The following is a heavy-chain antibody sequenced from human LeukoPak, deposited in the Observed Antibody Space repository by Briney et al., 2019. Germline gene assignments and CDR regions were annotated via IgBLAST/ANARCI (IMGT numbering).Heavy chain of an antibody. V-gene: IGHV3-30*14. CDR1: GFTFSSYA. J-gene: IGHJ4*02. D-gene: IGHD6-19*01. Sequence: PGGSLRLSCAASGFTFSSYAMHWVRQAPGKGLEWVAVISYDGSNKYYADSVKGRFTISRDNSKNTLYLQMNSLRAEDTAVYYCAHGGYDRDYWGQGTLVTVSS. CDR2: ISYDGSNK. CDR3: AHGGYDRDY.